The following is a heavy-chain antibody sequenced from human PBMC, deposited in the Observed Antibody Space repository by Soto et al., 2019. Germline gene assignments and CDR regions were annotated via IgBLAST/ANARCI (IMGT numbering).Heavy chain of an antibody. V-gene: IGHV3-30*18. D-gene: IGHD2-8*02. Sequence: QVHLVESGGGVVQPGGSLRLSCEGSGFAFRNYGIHWVRQAPDKGLEWVAVVSYDGNKKYYGDSVKGRFTISRDNSKTSVYLQMNSLRPEDTAVYYCGKDRSLGYCSGGDCYNYYGMDVWGQGTTVTVYS. CDR3: GKDRSLGYCSGGDCYNYYGMDV. J-gene: IGHJ6*02. CDR1: GFAFRNYG. CDR2: VSYDGNKK.